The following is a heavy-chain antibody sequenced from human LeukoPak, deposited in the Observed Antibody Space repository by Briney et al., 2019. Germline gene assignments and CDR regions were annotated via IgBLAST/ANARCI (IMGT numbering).Heavy chain of an antibody. D-gene: IGHD2-8*01. Sequence: GGSLRLSCAASGFTFSSYGMHWVRQAPGKGLEWAAVIWHDGNNKYYADSVKGRFTISRDNSKNTLYLQMNSLRAEDTAVYYCARGPGSSVYASAIDHWGQGTLVTVYS. V-gene: IGHV3-33*01. CDR3: ARGPGSSVYASAIDH. CDR1: GFTFSSYG. CDR2: IWHDGNNK. J-gene: IGHJ4*02.